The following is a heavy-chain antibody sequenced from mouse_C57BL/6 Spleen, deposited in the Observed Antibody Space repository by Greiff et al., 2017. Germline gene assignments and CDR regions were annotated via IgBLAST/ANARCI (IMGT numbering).Heavy chain of an antibody. CDR1: GFTFSDYG. V-gene: IGHV5-17*01. CDR2: ISSGSSTI. J-gene: IGHJ4*01. CDR3: ARSMYGNYGDYAMDY. Sequence: EVKLVESGGGLVKPGGSLKLSCAASGFTFSDYGMHWVRQAPEKGLEWVAYISSGSSTIYYADTVKGRFTISRDNAKNTLFLQMTSLRSEDTAMYYCARSMYGNYGDYAMDYWGQGTSVTVSS. D-gene: IGHD2-10*02.